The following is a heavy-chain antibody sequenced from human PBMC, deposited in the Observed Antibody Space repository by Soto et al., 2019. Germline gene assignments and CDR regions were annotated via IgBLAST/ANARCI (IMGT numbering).Heavy chain of an antibody. CDR1: GYSFTSYW. V-gene: IGHV5-51*01. CDR3: ARRHAYYYGSGSYPMGYYSYMDV. CDR2: IYPGDSDT. J-gene: IGHJ6*03. D-gene: IGHD3-10*01. Sequence: GESLKISCKGSGYSFTSYWIGWVRQMPGKGLEWMGIIYPGDSDTRYSPSFQGQVTISADKSISTAYLQWSSLKASDTAMNYCARRHAYYYGSGSYPMGYYSYMDVGGKGTTVTSP.